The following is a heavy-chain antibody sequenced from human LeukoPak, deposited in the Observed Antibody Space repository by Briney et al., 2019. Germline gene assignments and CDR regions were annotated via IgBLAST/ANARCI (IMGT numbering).Heavy chain of an antibody. D-gene: IGHD2-2*01. CDR3: ARANYAYGDY. J-gene: IGHJ4*02. Sequence: SETLSLTCSVSGGSISSGDYFWSWIRQPPGQGLEWIGYIYRSGSTYYSPSLKSRASISLDTSKNQFSLKLSSVTAADTAVYYCARANYAYGDYWGQGTLVTVSS. CDR1: GGSISSGDYF. V-gene: IGHV4-30-4*08. CDR2: IYRSGST.